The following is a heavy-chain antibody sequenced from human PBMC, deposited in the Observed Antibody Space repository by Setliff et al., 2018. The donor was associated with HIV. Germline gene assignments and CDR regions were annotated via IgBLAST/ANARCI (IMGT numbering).Heavy chain of an antibody. CDR2: ISTSGSTI. CDR1: GGSISSKDHY. V-gene: IGHV3-11*01. CDR3: ARDSGRSY. Sequence: LSLTCTVSGGSISSKDHYWGWIWQSPGKGLEWISYISTSGSTIYYADSVKGRFTISRDDAKSALYLQMNSLTADDTAVYYCARDSGRSYWGQGTLVTVSS. D-gene: IGHD3-10*01. J-gene: IGHJ4*02.